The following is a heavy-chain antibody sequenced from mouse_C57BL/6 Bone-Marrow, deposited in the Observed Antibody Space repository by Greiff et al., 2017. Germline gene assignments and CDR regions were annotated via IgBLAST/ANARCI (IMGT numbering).Heavy chain of an antibody. V-gene: IGHV14-4*01. D-gene: IGHD2-3*01. CDR2: IDPESGDT. CDR1: GFNIKDDY. Sequence: EVQLQQSGAELVRPGASVKLSCTASGFNIKDDYMHWVKQRPEQGLEWIGWIDPESGDTEYAAKFQGKATITADTSSNTAYLQLSSLTSEDTAVYYCTTGYDWFAYWGQGTRVPVSA. J-gene: IGHJ3*01. CDR3: TTGYDWFAY.